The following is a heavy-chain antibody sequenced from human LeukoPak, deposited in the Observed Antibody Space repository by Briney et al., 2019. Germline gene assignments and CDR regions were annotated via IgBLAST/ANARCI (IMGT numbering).Heavy chain of an antibody. V-gene: IGHV4-59*01. J-gene: IGHJ4*02. D-gene: IGHD6-13*01. CDR3: ARLYSSSLGRVFDY. CDR1: GGSISSFY. Sequence: SETLSLTCTVSGGSISSFYWSWIRQPPEKGLEWIGYISYSGSTNYNPSLKSRVTISVDTSKNQFSLKLSSVTAADTAIYYCARLYSSSLGRVFDYWGQGTLVTVSS. CDR2: ISYSGST.